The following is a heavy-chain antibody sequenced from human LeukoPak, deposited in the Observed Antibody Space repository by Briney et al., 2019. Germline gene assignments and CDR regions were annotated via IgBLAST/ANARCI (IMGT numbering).Heavy chain of an antibody. V-gene: IGHV3-30*04. CDR3: AGEGDTAMTAGYYYYMDV. D-gene: IGHD5-18*01. CDR2: ISYDGSNK. J-gene: IGHJ6*03. Sequence: PGRSLRLSCAASGFTFSSYAMHWVRQAPGKGLEWVAVISYDGSNKYYADSVKGRLTISRDNSKNTLYLQMNSLRAEDTAVYYCAGEGDTAMTAGYYYYMDVWGKGTTVTVSS. CDR1: GFTFSSYA.